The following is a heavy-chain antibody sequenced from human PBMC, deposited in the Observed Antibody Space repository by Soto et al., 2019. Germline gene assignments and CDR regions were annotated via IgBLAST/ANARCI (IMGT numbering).Heavy chain of an antibody. CDR2: ISSSGSTI. CDR1: GFTFSDYY. V-gene: IGHV3-11*01. CDR3: ARAGYCSGGSCLKRHYYYYYMDV. Sequence: GGSLRLSCAASGFTFSDYYMSWIRQAPGKGLEWVSYISSSGSTIYYADSVKGRFTISRDNAKNSLYLQMNSLRAEDTAVYYCARAGYCSGGSCLKRHYYYYYMDVWGKGTTVTVSS. D-gene: IGHD2-15*01. J-gene: IGHJ6*03.